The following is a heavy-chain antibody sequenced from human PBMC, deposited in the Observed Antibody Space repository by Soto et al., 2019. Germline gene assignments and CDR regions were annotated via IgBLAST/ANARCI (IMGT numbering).Heavy chain of an antibody. CDR2: FDPEDRET. CDR1: GYTLTELS. Sequence: ASVKVSCKVSGYTLTELSMHWVRQAPGKGLEWMGGFDPEDRETIYAQKFQGRVTMTEDTSTDTAYMELSSLRSEDTAVYYCATLTDILTGYYFDYWGQGTLVTVSS. D-gene: IGHD3-9*01. J-gene: IGHJ4*02. CDR3: ATLTDILTGYYFDY. V-gene: IGHV1-24*01.